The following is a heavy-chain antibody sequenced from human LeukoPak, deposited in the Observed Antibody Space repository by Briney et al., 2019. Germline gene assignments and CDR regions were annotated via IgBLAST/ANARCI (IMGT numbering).Heavy chain of an antibody. CDR3: ARRTWVYGSGSIGYFDY. J-gene: IGHJ4*02. Sequence: SETLSLTCAVYGGSFSGYYWSWIRQPPGKGLEWIGEINHSGSTNHNPSLKSRVTISVDTSKNQFSLKLSSVTAADTAVYYCARRTWVYGSGSIGYFDYWGQGTLVTVSS. D-gene: IGHD3-10*01. V-gene: IGHV4-34*01. CDR2: INHSGST. CDR1: GGSFSGYY.